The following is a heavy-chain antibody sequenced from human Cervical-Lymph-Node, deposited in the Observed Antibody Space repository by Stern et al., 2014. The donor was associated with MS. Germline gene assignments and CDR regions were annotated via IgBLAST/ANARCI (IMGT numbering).Heavy chain of an antibody. CDR3: ARGRMYHFDS. J-gene: IGHJ4*02. CDR2: IHYSGST. Sequence: QVQLQESGPGLVKPSESLSLTCTVSGGSITSYYCSWFRKSPGKGLEWIGYIHYSGSTAYNPSLKSRVTISVDSSKNQFSLRLSSATAADTAVYYCARGRMYHFDSWGQGTLVTVSS. CDR1: GGSITSYY. V-gene: IGHV4-59*01. D-gene: IGHD2-8*01.